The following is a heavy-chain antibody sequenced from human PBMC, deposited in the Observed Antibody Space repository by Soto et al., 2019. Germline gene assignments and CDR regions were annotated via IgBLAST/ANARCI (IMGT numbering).Heavy chain of an antibody. D-gene: IGHD4-17*01. CDR1: GGSISSYY. CDR2: IYYSGST. Sequence: PSETLSLTCTVSGGSISSYYWSWIRQPPGKGLEWIGYIYYSGSTNYNPSLKSRVTISVDTSKNQFSLKLSSVTAADTAVYYCARTTTVTTLEYFQHWGQGTPVTVSS. V-gene: IGHV4-59*08. CDR3: ARTTTVTTLEYFQH. J-gene: IGHJ1*01.